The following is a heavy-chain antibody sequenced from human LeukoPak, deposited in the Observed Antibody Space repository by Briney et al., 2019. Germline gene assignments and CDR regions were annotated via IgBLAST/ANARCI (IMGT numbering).Heavy chain of an antibody. D-gene: IGHD2-2*01. J-gene: IGHJ4*02. CDR3: ARGVRHRYCSSTSCYVSDY. CDR2: INTNTGNP. V-gene: IGHV7-4-1*02. Sequence: ASVKVSCKASGGTFSSYAISWVRQAPGQGLEWMGWINTNTGNPTYAQGFTGRFVFSLDTSVSTAYLQISSLKAEDTAVYYCARGVRHRYCSSTSCYVSDYWGQGTLVTVSS. CDR1: GGTFSSYA.